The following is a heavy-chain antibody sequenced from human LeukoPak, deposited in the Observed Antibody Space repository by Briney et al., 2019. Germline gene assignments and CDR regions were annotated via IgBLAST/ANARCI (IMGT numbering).Heavy chain of an antibody. V-gene: IGHV3-7*01. J-gene: IGHJ6*02. CDR3: ARDRAMVRGVIIFHGMDV. CDR2: IKQDGSEK. D-gene: IGHD3-10*01. Sequence: PGGSLRLSCAASGFTFSSYWMSWVRQAPGKGLEWVANIKQDGSEKYYVDSVKGRFTISRDNAKNSLYLQMNSLRAEDTAVYYCARDRAMVRGVIIFHGMDVWGQGTTVTVSS. CDR1: GFTFSSYW.